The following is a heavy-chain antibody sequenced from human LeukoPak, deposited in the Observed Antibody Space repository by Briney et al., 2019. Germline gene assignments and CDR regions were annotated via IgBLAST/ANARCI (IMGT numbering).Heavy chain of an antibody. D-gene: IGHD3-10*01. Sequence: PGGSLRLSCAASGFTFSNYAMSWVRQAPGKGLEWVSTISNTGSGTYYADSVKGRFTLSRDNSENTLYLQMNNLRAEDTAIHYCAKVPYSDYGSGRPPFMDVWGQGTTVAVSS. CDR3: AKVPYSDYGSGRPPFMDV. CDR2: ISNTGSGT. J-gene: IGHJ6*02. V-gene: IGHV3-23*01. CDR1: GFTFSNYA.